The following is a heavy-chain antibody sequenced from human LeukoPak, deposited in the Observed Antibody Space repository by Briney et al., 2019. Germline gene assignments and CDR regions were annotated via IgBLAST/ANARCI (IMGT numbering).Heavy chain of an antibody. Sequence: KPSETLSLTCTVSGGSISSYYWSWIRQPSGKGLEWIGYIYYSGSTNYNPSLKSRVTISVDTSKNQFSLKLSSVTAADTAVYYCARVGSSWYGGDYYFDYWGQGTLVTVSS. D-gene: IGHD6-13*01. V-gene: IGHV4-59*01. CDR3: ARVGSSWYGGDYYFDY. J-gene: IGHJ4*02. CDR2: IYYSGST. CDR1: GGSISSYY.